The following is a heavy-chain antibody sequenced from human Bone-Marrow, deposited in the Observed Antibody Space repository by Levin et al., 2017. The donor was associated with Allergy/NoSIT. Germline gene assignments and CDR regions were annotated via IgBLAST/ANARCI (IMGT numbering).Heavy chain of an antibody. D-gene: IGHD6-19*01. V-gene: IGHV3-20*04. CDR2: INWNGGST. J-gene: IGHJ4*02. CDR3: ARERGTRSGWYRSVYYFDY. Sequence: RAGGSLRLSCAASGFTFDDYGMSWVRQAPGKGLEWVSGINWNGGSTGYADSVKGRFTISRDNAKNSLYLQMNSLRAEDTALYYCARERGTRSGWYRSVYYFDYWGQGTLVTVSS. CDR1: GFTFDDYG.